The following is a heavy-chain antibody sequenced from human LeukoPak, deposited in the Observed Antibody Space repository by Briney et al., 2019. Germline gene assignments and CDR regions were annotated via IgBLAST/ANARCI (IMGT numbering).Heavy chain of an antibody. J-gene: IGHJ3*02. V-gene: IGHV3-48*01. CDR3: ARDLSSRGYTYGTPAFTFDI. Sequence: TGGSLRLSCAASGFTFSTYSINWDRQATGKGLKWVSYISSDSSTIYYADSLKGRFTISRDNAKNSLSLLMNSLRAEDTAVYYCARDLSSRGYTYGTPAFTFDIWGQGTMVTVSS. D-gene: IGHD5-18*01. CDR2: ISSDSSTI. CDR1: GFTFSTYS.